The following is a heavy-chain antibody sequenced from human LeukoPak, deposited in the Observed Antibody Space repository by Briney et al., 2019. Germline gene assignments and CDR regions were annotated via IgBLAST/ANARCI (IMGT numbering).Heavy chain of an antibody. V-gene: IGHV1-18*04. CDR3: ERSPYGSGSYSFHRMADY. D-gene: IGHD3-10*01. CDR2: ISAYNGNT. J-gene: IGHJ4*02. Sequence: AAVKVSCKASGYTFTSYGISWVRQAPGQGLEWMGWISAYNGNTNYAQKLQGRVTMTTDTSTSTAYMELRSLRSDDTAVYYCERSPYGSGSYSFHRMADYWGQGTLVTVSS. CDR1: GYTFTSYG.